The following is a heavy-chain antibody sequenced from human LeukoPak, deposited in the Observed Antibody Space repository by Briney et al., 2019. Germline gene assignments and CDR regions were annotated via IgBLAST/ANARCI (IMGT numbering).Heavy chain of an antibody. CDR2: IYVGGRT. J-gene: IGHJ4*02. CDR3: ASTSGYTHYYFDY. CDR1: GFTVSGNY. D-gene: IGHD5-12*01. Sequence: PGGSLRLFCAASGFTVSGNYMSWVRQAPGKGLDWVSVIYVGGRTYYADSVKGRFTISRDNSKNTLYLQMNSLRAEDTAVYYCASTSGYTHYYFDYWGQGRGVPVSS. V-gene: IGHV3-53*01.